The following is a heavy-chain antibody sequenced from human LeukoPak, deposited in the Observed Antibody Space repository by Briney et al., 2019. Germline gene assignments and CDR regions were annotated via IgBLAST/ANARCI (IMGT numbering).Heavy chain of an antibody. Sequence: PGGSPRLSCAASGFTFSSYAMSWVRQAPGKGLEWVSAISGSGGSTYYADSVKGRFTISRDNSKNTLYLQMNSLRAEDTAVYYCARDIEAAGLFLDYWGQGTLVTVSS. V-gene: IGHV3-23*01. CDR3: ARDIEAAGLFLDY. D-gene: IGHD6-13*01. J-gene: IGHJ4*02. CDR2: ISGSGGST. CDR1: GFTFSSYA.